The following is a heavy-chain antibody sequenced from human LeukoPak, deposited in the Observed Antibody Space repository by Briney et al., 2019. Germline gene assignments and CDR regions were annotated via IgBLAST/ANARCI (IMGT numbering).Heavy chain of an antibody. V-gene: IGHV3-33*01. D-gene: IGHD4-23*01. Sequence: GGSLRLSCAASGYSFSSHGMHWVRQAPGKGLEWVAAIWYDGSQKYYADSVKGRLTISRDNRENTGDLRMNSLGAEDTAVYYCARLYGGNFGYFDYWGPGTLVTVSS. CDR1: GYSFSSHG. J-gene: IGHJ4*02. CDR2: IWYDGSQK. CDR3: ARLYGGNFGYFDY.